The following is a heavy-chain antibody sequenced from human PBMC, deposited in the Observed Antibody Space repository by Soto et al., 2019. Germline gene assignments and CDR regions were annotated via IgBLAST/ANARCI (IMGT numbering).Heavy chain of an antibody. Sequence: QVQLVESGGGVVQPGRSLRLSCAASGFTFSSYGMHWVRQAPGKGLEWVAVIWYDGSNKYYADSVKGRFTISRDNSKNTLYLQMNSLRAEDTAVYYCARDRMSGSYSNFDYWGQGTLVTVSS. CDR1: GFTFSSYG. J-gene: IGHJ4*02. V-gene: IGHV3-33*01. CDR3: ARDRMSGSYSNFDY. D-gene: IGHD1-26*01. CDR2: IWYDGSNK.